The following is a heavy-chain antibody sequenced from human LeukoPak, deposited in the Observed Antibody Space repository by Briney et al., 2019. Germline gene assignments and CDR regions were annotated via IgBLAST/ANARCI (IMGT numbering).Heavy chain of an antibody. CDR1: GYTFTSYD. D-gene: IGHD3-10*01. Sequence: GASVKVSCKASGYTFTSYDINWVRQATGQGLEWMGWMNPNSGNTGYAQKFQGRVTMTRNTSISTAYMELSSLRSEDTAVYYCASASMGSYYYYYYYGMDVWGQGTTVTVSS. J-gene: IGHJ6*02. V-gene: IGHV1-8*01. CDR2: MNPNSGNT. CDR3: ASASMGSYYYYYYYGMDV.